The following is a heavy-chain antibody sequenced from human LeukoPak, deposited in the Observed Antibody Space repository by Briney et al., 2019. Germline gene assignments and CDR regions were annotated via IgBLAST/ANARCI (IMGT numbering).Heavy chain of an antibody. J-gene: IGHJ2*01. V-gene: IGHV1-3*01. Sequence: GARVKVSCKASGCTFTSYAMHWVRQAPGQRLEWMGWINAGNGNTKYSQKFQGRVTITRDTSASTAYMELSSLRSEDTAVYYCARGYGDYVWYFDLWGRGTLVTVSS. CDR1: GCTFTSYA. D-gene: IGHD4-17*01. CDR2: INAGNGNT. CDR3: ARGYGDYVWYFDL.